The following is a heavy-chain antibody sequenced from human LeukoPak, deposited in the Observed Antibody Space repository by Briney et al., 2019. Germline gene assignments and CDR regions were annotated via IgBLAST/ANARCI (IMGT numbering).Heavy chain of an antibody. D-gene: IGHD6-6*01. CDR1: GGTFSSYA. V-gene: IGHV1-69*05. CDR3: AGLLEYSSPSAFDY. J-gene: IGHJ4*02. Sequence: SVKVSCKASGGTFSSYAISWVRQAPGQGLEWMGGIIPIFGTANYAQKFQGRVTITTDESTSTAYMELSSLRSEDTAVYYCAGLLEYSSPSAFDYWGQGTLATVSS. CDR2: IIPIFGTA.